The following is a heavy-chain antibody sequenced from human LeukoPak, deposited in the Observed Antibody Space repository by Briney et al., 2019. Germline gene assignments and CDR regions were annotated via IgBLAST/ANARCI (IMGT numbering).Heavy chain of an antibody. CDR1: GFTFSSWA. V-gene: IGHV3-30-3*01. CDR3: ARGTGRGRYNFQN. CDR2: ISYNGGNE. Sequence: AGGSLRLSCAASGFTFSSWAMHWVRQAPGKGLEWVTMISYNGGNEYYADSVKGRFTISRDDSKNTVYLQMNSLRPEDTAVYFCARGTGRGRYNFQNWGQGTLVTVSS. J-gene: IGHJ4*02. D-gene: IGHD3-16*01.